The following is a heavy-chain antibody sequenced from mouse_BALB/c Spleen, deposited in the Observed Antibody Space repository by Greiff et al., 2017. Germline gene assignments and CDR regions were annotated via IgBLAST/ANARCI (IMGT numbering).Heavy chain of an antibody. CDR3: ARMDGYYDAMDY. Sequence: EVKLVESGGGLVKLGGSLKLSCAASGFTFSSYYMSWVRQTPEKRLELVAAINSNGGSTYYPDTVKGRFTISRDNAKNTLYLQMSSLKSEDTALYYCARMDGYYDAMDYWGQGTSVTVSS. V-gene: IGHV5-6-2*01. CDR2: INSNGGST. CDR1: GFTFSSYY. D-gene: IGHD2-3*01. J-gene: IGHJ4*01.